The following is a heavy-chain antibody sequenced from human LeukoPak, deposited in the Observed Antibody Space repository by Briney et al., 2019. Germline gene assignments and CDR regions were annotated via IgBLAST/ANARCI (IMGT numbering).Heavy chain of an antibody. D-gene: IGHD6-19*01. J-gene: IGHJ4*02. CDR1: GFTFSSYG. CDR3: ARGTSIAVAGTAPRDDY. Sequence: GGSLRLSCAASGFTFSSYGMHWVRQAPGKGLEWVAVIWYDGSNKYYADSVKGRFTISRDNAKNSLYLQMNSLRAEDTAVYYCARGTSIAVAGTAPRDDYWGQGTLVTVSS. V-gene: IGHV3-33*01. CDR2: IWYDGSNK.